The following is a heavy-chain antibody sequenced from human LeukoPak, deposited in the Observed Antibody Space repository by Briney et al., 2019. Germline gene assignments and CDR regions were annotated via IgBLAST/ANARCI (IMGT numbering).Heavy chain of an antibody. CDR2: ISDSGDIT. CDR3: VRDRVGPDY. Sequence: GGSLRLSCAASGFAFSELAMGWVRQAPGKGLEWVSVISDSGDITYYADSVKGRFTISRDNAKNILYLQMNTLRAEDTAVYYCVRDRVGPDYWGQGTLVTVSS. D-gene: IGHD1-26*01. J-gene: IGHJ4*02. V-gene: IGHV3-23*01. CDR1: GFAFSELA.